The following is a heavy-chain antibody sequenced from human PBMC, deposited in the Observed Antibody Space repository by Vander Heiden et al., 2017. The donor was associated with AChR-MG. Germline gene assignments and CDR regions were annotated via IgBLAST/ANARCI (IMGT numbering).Heavy chain of an antibody. CDR1: AYTFSIYF. Sequence: VQLADSGGGVVQPGRSLSLSCAASAYTFSIYFKHWVRPAPGQGLEWVAVISYDGSNKYYADAVKGRFTISRDNSKNTLYLQMNSLRAEDTAVYYWARDPSTYWYLDLWGRGTLVTVSS. D-gene: IGHD2-2*01. CDR2: ISYDGSNK. V-gene: IGHV3-30-3*01. J-gene: IGHJ2*01. CDR3: ARDPSTYWYLDL.